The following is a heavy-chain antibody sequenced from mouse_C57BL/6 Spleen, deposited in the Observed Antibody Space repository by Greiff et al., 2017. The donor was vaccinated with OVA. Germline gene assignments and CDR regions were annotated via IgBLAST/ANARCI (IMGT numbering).Heavy chain of an antibody. Sequence: EVQLQQSGPELVKPGASVKISCKASGYTFTDYYMNWVKQSHGKSLEWIGDINPNNGGTSYNQKFKGKATLTVDKSSSTAYMELRSLTSEDSAVYYCARGGPYGYDEYFDVWGTGTTVTVSS. CDR2: INPNNGGT. J-gene: IGHJ1*03. V-gene: IGHV1-26*01. CDR3: ARGGPYGYDEYFDV. D-gene: IGHD2-2*01. CDR1: GYTFTDYY.